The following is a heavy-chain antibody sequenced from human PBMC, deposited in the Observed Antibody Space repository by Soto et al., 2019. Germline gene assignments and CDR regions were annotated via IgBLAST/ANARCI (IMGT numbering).Heavy chain of an antibody. CDR2: ISYDGSNK. Sequence: PGGSLRLSCAASGFTFSSYAMHWVRQAPGKGLEWVAVISYDGSNKYYADSVKGRFTISRDNSKNTLYLQMNSLRAEDTAVYYCARGNRGAYLYYYYGMDVWGQGTTVTVSS. J-gene: IGHJ6*02. V-gene: IGHV3-30-3*01. CDR3: ARGNRGAYLYYYYGMDV. CDR1: GFTFSSYA.